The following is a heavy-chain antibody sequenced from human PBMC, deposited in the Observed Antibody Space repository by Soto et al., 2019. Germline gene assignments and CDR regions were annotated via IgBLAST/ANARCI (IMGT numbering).Heavy chain of an antibody. CDR1: GFTFSDSY. CDR2: ISSSGSII. V-gene: IGHV3-11*01. J-gene: IGHJ4*02. Sequence: GGSLRLSCAASGFTFSDSYMSWIRQAPGKGLEWVSYISSSGSIIYYADSVKGRFTISRDNAKNSLYLQMNSLRAEDTAVYYCARDQGYYESSGYFDYWGQGTLVTVSS. D-gene: IGHD3-22*01. CDR3: ARDQGYYESSGYFDY.